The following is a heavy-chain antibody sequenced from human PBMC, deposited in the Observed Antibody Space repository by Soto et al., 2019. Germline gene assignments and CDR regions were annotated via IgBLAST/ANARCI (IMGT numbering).Heavy chain of an antibody. CDR2: IYPGDSDT. Sequence: GESLKISCKGSGYSFTSYWIGWVRQMPGKGLEWTGIIYPGDSDTRYSPSFQGQVTISADKSISTAYLQWSSLKASDTAMYYCARHVGDSSIWYYYYYGMDVWGQGTTVTVSS. V-gene: IGHV5-51*01. J-gene: IGHJ6*02. D-gene: IGHD6-13*01. CDR1: GYSFTSYW. CDR3: ARHVGDSSIWYYYYYGMDV.